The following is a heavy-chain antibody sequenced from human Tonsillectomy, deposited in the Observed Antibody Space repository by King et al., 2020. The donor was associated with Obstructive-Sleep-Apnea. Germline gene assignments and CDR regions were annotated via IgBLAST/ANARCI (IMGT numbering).Heavy chain of an antibody. CDR2: IISKANNYST. Sequence: VQLVESGGGLVQPGGSLKLSCAASGFTFSGSAMHWVRQASGKGLEWVGRIISKANNYSTVYGASVKGRLTISRDDSKNTAYLQMNSLKTEDTAVYYCTRPYYDILTGRRGFDPWGQGTLVTVSS. V-gene: IGHV3-73*01. J-gene: IGHJ5*02. D-gene: IGHD3-9*01. CDR3: TRPYYDILTGRRGFDP. CDR1: GFTFSGSA.